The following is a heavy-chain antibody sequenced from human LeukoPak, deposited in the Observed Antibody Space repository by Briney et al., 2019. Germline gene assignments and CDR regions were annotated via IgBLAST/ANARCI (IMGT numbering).Heavy chain of an antibody. V-gene: IGHV3-23*01. CDR3: AKAGVSLSGYDWVPHFDY. Sequence: PGGSLRLSCAASGFTFSSYAMRWVRQAPGKGLEWVSTISSSGSGTYIYYADSVKGRFTISRDNSKNTLYLQMNSLRAEDTAAYYCAKAGVSLSGYDWVPHFDYWGQGTLVTVSS. CDR1: GFTFSSYA. J-gene: IGHJ4*02. D-gene: IGHD5-12*01. CDR2: ISSSGSGTYI.